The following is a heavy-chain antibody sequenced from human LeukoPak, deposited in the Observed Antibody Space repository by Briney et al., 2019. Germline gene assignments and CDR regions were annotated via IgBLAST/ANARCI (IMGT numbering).Heavy chain of an antibody. V-gene: IGHV4-39*01. CDR2: IYYSGST. Sequence: SETLSLTCTVPGGSLSRSRYYWGSIRQPPGKGLEWIGSIYYSGSTYYNPSLKSRVTISVDTSKNQFSLKLSSVTAADTAVYYFVRQHHTGGAPGGCDYGGQGTRVTVSS. J-gene: IGHJ4*02. D-gene: IGHD1-26*01. CDR1: GGSLSRSRYY. CDR3: VRQHHTGGAPGGCDY.